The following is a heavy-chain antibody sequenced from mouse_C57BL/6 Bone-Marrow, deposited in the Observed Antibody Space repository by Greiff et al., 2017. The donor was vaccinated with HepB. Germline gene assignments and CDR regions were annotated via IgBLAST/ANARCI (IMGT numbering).Heavy chain of an antibody. CDR2: IDPETGDT. CDR1: GFNIKDDY. CDR3: TTLYYYERGYAMDY. D-gene: IGHD1-1*01. J-gene: IGHJ4*01. V-gene: IGHV14-4*01. Sequence: VQLQQSGAELVRPGASVTLSCTASGFNIKDDYMHWVKQRPEQGLEWIGWIDPETGDTAYASKFPGKTTITADNSPNTAYLQLSSLTSEDTAVYYCTTLYYYERGYAMDYWGQGTSVTVSS.